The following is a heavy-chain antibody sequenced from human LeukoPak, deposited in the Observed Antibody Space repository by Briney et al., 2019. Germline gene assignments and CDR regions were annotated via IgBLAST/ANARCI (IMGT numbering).Heavy chain of an antibody. CDR1: GFPFSSYS. CDR2: ISSSSSYI. D-gene: IGHD6-13*01. J-gene: IGHJ4*02. Sequence: GSLRLSCAASGFPFSSYSMNWVRQAPGKGLEWVSSISSSSSYIYYADSVKGRFTISRDNAKNSLYLQMNSLRAEDTAVYYCARASSSWYVLIDYWGQGTLVTVSS. CDR3: ARASSSWYVLIDY. V-gene: IGHV3-21*01.